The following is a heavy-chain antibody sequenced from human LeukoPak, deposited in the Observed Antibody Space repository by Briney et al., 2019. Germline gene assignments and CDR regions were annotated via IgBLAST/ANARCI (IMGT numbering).Heavy chain of an antibody. J-gene: IGHJ3*02. Sequence: SETLSLTCTVSGGSINSYYWSWIRQPPGKGLEWIGYIYYSGSTNYNPSLKSRVTISVDTSKNQFSLKLSSVTAADTAVYYCASTDYYDSSGFRRDAFDIWGQGTMVTVSS. CDR3: ASTDYYDSSGFRRDAFDI. CDR2: IYYSGST. D-gene: IGHD3-22*01. V-gene: IGHV4-59*01. CDR1: GGSINSYY.